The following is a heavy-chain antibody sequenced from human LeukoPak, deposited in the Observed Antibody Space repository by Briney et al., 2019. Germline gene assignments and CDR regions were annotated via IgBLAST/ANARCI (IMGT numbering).Heavy chain of an antibody. J-gene: IGHJ4*02. Sequence: SETLSLTCTVSGGSISSYYWSWIRQPAGKGLEWIGRIYTSGSTNYNPSLKSRVTMSVDTSKNQFSLKLSSVTAADTAVYYCARESLTIFGVVTIDYWGQGTLVTVSS. V-gene: IGHV4-4*07. D-gene: IGHD3-3*01. CDR3: ARESLTIFGVVTIDY. CDR2: IYTSGST. CDR1: GGSISSYY.